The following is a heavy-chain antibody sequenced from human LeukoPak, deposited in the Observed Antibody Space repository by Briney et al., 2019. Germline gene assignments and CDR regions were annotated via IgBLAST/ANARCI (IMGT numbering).Heavy chain of an antibody. CDR1: GFTFSSYA. CDR2: ISGSGGST. Sequence: PGGSLRLSCAASGFTFSSYAISWVRQAPGKGLEWVSAISGSGGSTYYADSVKGRFTISRDNSKNTLYLQMNSLRAEDTAVYYCAKAGCSSSNCYIDYWGQGTLVTVSS. D-gene: IGHD2-2*02. CDR3: AKAGCSSSNCYIDY. V-gene: IGHV3-23*01. J-gene: IGHJ4*02.